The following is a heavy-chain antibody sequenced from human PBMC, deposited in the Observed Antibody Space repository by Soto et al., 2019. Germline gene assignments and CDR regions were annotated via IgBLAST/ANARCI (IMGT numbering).Heavy chain of an antibody. CDR2: IIPILGIA. Sequence: QVQLVQSGAEVKKPGSSVKVSCKASGGTFSSYTISWVRQAPGQGLEWMGRIIPILGIANYAQKFQGRVTITADKXTXTXXMELSSLRSEDTAVYYCARETKGYCSGGSGYAGDYWGQGTLVTVSS. V-gene: IGHV1-69*08. CDR1: GGTFSSYT. D-gene: IGHD2-15*01. J-gene: IGHJ4*02. CDR3: ARETKGYCSGGSGYAGDY.